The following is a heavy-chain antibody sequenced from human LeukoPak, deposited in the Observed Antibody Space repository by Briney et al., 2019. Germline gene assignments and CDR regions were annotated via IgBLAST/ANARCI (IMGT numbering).Heavy chain of an antibody. V-gene: IGHV4-39*01. CDR3: ARHSSGWYMKYFQH. D-gene: IGHD6-19*01. J-gene: IGHJ1*01. CDR2: IYYSGST. CDR1: GGSISSSSYY. Sequence: SETLSLIRTVSGGSISSSSYYWGWIRQPPGRGLEWIVRIYYSGSTYYNPSLKSRVTISVDTSKNQFSLKLSSVTAADTAVYYCARHSSGWYMKYFQHWGQGTLVTVSS.